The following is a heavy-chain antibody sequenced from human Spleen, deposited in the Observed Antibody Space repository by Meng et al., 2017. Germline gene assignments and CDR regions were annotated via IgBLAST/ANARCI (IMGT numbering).Heavy chain of an antibody. CDR2: INPYNGDT. CDR1: GYTLSSDG. CDR3: ATRGNPYLNC. J-gene: IGHJ4*02. Sequence: QGQVVQSGGAGKKPGASVKVACEASGYTLSSDGFSLFRQAPGQGLEWMGWINPYNGDTVYAQKFQGRVTMTTDTSTSTAYMELRSLRSDDTAVYYCATRGNPYLNCWGQGTLVTVSS. V-gene: IGHV1-18*01.